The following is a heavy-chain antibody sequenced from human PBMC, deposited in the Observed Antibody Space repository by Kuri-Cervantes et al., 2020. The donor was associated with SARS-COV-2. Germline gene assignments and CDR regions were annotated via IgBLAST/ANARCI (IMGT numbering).Heavy chain of an antibody. CDR1: GFSLSTSGVG. Sequence: SGPTLVKPTQTLTLTCTFSGFSLSTSGVGVGWIRQPPGKALEWLALIYWDDDKRYSPSLKTRLTISKDTSKNQVVLTMTNMDPVDTATYYCARIRLGGYKYYFDYWGQGTLVTVSS. CDR3: ARIRLGGYKYYFDY. D-gene: IGHD5-18*01. V-gene: IGHV2-5*02. J-gene: IGHJ4*02. CDR2: IYWDDDK.